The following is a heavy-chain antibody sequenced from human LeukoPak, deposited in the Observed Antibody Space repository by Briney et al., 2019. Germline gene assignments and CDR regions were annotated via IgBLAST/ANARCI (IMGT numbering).Heavy chain of an antibody. Sequence: PSETLSLTCAAYGGSFSGYYWSWIRQPPGKGLEWIGEINHSGSTNYNPSLRSRVTVSVHTSMNQLSLKLSSVTAADTAVYYCARQWLVSPLFDYWGQGTLVTVSS. CDR1: GGSFSGYY. J-gene: IGHJ4*02. CDR2: INHSGST. CDR3: ARQWLVSPLFDY. D-gene: IGHD6-19*01. V-gene: IGHV4-34*01.